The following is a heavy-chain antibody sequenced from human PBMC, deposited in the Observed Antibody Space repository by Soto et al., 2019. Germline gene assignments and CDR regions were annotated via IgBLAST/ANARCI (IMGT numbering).Heavy chain of an antibody. Sequence: SVKVSCKASGFTFTSSAVQWVRQARGQRLEWIGWIVVGSGNTNYAQKFQERVTITRDMSTSTAYMELSSLRSEDTAVYYCAAVGDIVATDHFDSWGQGTLVTVSS. V-gene: IGHV1-58*01. CDR2: IVVGSGNT. D-gene: IGHD5-12*01. CDR1: GFTFTSSA. J-gene: IGHJ4*02. CDR3: AAVGDIVATDHFDS.